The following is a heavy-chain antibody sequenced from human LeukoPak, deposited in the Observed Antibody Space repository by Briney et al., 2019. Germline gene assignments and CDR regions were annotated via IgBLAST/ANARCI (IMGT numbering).Heavy chain of an antibody. V-gene: IGHV4-59*08. CDR3: ARHPFSSPFDF. D-gene: IGHD2/OR15-2a*01. CDR2: VYFTGNT. CDR1: GTFISGDY. J-gene: IGHJ4*02. Sequence: PSETLSLTCTVSGTFISGDYWSWIRQPPGKGLEWIGYVYFTGNTNYNPSLKSRVTISMDTSKNQISLTVTSVTAADTAVYYCARHPFSSPFDFWGQGTLVAVSS.